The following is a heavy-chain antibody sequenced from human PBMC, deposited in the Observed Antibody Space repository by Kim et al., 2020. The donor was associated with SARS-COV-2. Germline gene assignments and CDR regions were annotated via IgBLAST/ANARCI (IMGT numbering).Heavy chain of an antibody. J-gene: IGHJ3*01. V-gene: IGHV3-74*01. Sequence: GGSLRLSCAASGFTFSSYWMHWVRQDPGKGLVWVSRIKTDGSFANYADSVKGRFTISRDNAKGTLDLQMNSLRAEDTALYYCARQDILSSRYAFDVWGQGTMVTVSS. CDR3: ARQDILSSRYAFDV. CDR2: IKTDGSFA. D-gene: IGHD2-15*01. CDR1: GFTFSSYW.